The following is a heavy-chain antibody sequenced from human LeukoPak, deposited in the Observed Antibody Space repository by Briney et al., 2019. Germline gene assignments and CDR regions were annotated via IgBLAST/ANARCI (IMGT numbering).Heavy chain of an antibody. D-gene: IGHD5-24*01. CDR2: ISGSGDST. V-gene: IGHV3-23*01. CDR3: AKDRRDGYNYYY. J-gene: IGHJ4*02. Sequence: GDSLRLSCAASGFTFSSYAMSWVRQAPGKGLEWVSAISGSGDSTFYADSVKGRFTISRDNSKNTLFLQMNSLRAEDTAVYYCAKDRRDGYNYYYWGQGTLVTVSS. CDR1: GFTFSSYA.